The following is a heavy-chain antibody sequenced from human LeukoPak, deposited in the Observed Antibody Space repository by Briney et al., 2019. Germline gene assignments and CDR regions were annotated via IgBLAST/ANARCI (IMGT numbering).Heavy chain of an antibody. D-gene: IGHD7-27*01. CDR2: IKQDGSET. Sequence: GGSLRLSCTASGFTFSTYWMSWVRQTPEKGLEWVANIKQDGSETYYVDSVKGRFTISRDNAKNSLCLHMNSLRVEDSAVYYCARSGVPHGTDVWGQGTTVTVSS. V-gene: IGHV3-7*04. CDR3: ARSGVPHGTDV. CDR1: GFTFSTYW. J-gene: IGHJ6*02.